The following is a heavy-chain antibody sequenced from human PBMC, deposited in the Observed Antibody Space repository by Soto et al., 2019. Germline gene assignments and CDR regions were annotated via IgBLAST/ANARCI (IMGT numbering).Heavy chain of an antibody. D-gene: IGHD6-19*01. Sequence: QVHLVQSEAEVKKPGSSVKVSCKASGGTFSSYTVSWVRQAPGQGLEWVGGIIPVFNTTYYAQKFQGRVTILADKSTSTAYMELGNFRSEDTAVYYCARSTGRGWTPYWGQGTLVTVSS. V-gene: IGHV1-69*06. CDR3: ARSTGRGWTPY. CDR1: GGTFSSYT. J-gene: IGHJ4*02. CDR2: IIPVFNTT.